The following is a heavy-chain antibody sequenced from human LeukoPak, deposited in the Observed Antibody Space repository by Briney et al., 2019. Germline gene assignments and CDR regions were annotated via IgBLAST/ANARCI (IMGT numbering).Heavy chain of an antibody. Sequence: PSETLSLTCTVSGGSISSYYWSWIRQPPGKGLEWIGYIYYSGSTNYNPSLKSRVTISVDTSKNQFSLKLSSVTAADTAVYYCARGPSLSPGELSLPDAFDIWGQGTMVTVSS. V-gene: IGHV4-59*01. CDR2: IYYSGST. D-gene: IGHD3-16*02. CDR1: GGSISSYY. J-gene: IGHJ3*02. CDR3: ARGPSLSPGELSLPDAFDI.